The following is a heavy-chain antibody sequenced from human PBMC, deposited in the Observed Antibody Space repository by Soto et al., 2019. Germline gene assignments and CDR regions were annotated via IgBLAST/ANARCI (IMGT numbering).Heavy chain of an antibody. D-gene: IGHD2-8*01. CDR1: GGSISSSSYY. V-gene: IGHV4-39*01. CDR3: ARGPTPVYGNYFGY. Sequence: ASETLSLTCTVSGGSISSSSYYWGWIRQPPGKGLEWIGSIYYSGSTYYNPSLKSRVTISVDTSKNQFSLKLSSVTAADTAVYYCARGPTPVYGNYFGYWGQGTLVTVSS. CDR2: IYYSGST. J-gene: IGHJ4*02.